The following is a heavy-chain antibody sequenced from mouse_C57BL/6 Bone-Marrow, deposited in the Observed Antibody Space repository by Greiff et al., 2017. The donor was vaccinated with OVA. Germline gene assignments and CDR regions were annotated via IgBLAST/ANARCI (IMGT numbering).Heavy chain of an antibody. V-gene: IGHV1-69*01. J-gene: IGHJ4*01. CDR2: IDPSDSYT. CDR3: ARSIYYDYEYYAMDY. CDR1: GYTFTSYW. D-gene: IGHD2-4*01. Sequence: QVQLQQPGAELVKPGASVKMSCKASGYTFTSYWITWVKQRPGQGLEWIGEIDPSDSYTNYNQKFKGKSTLTVDKSSSTAYMQLSSLTSEDSAVYYCARSIYYDYEYYAMDYWGQGTSVTVSS.